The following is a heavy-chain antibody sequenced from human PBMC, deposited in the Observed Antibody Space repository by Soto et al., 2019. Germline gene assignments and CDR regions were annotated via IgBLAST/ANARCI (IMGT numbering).Heavy chain of an antibody. CDR3: AIPSCSGCSCYLFFAGFDY. CDR1: GFSFNSYA. J-gene: IGHJ4*02. D-gene: IGHD2-15*01. V-gene: IGHV3-23*01. Sequence: GGSLRLSCAASGFSFNSYAMSWVRQAPGKGLEWVSAISGSGGSTYYADSVKGRFTISRDNSKNTLYLQMNSLRAEDTAVYYCAIPSCSGCSCYLFFAGFDYWGQGTLVTVSS. CDR2: ISGSGGST.